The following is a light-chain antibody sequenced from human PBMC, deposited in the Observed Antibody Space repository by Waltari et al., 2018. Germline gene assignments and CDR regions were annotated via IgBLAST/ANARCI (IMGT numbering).Light chain of an antibody. CDR3: MQALQTPCT. V-gene: IGKV2-28*01. CDR2: LGS. J-gene: IGKJ2*02. Sequence: DIVLTQSPLSLPVTPGDPASTSCRSSQSLLHSNGYNYLDWFLQKPGQSPQLLIYLGSNRASGVPDRFSGSGSGTDCTLKISRVEAEDIGVYYCMQALQTPCTFGQGTKLEIK. CDR1: QSLLHSNGYNY.